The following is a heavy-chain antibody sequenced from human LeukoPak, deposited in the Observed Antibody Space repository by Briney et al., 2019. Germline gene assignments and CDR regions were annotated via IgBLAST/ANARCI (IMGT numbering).Heavy chain of an antibody. J-gene: IGHJ4*02. CDR2: INPNSGGT. V-gene: IGHV1-2*02. CDR1: GYTFTGYY. CDR3: AREAGYYDFWSGQKPPPDY. D-gene: IGHD3-3*01. Sequence: ASVKVSCKASGYTFTGYYMHWVRQAPGQGLEWMGWINPNSGGTNYAQKFQGRVTMTRDTPISTAYMELSRLRSDDTAVYYCAREAGYYDFWSGQKPPPDYWGQGTLVTVSS.